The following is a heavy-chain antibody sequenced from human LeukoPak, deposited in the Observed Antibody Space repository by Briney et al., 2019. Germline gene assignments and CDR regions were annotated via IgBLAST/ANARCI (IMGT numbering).Heavy chain of an antibody. CDR1: GFTFSSFS. D-gene: IGHD3-3*01. Sequence: PGGSLRLSCAASGFTFSSFSMNWVRQAPGKGLEWVSSISGNNDYIYYADSVKGRFTISRDNAKNSLYLQLNSLRAEDTAVYYCARNQRSGSSYYYYYIDVWGKGTTVTVSS. CDR2: ISGNNDYI. V-gene: IGHV3-21*01. J-gene: IGHJ6*03. CDR3: ARNQRSGSSYYYYYIDV.